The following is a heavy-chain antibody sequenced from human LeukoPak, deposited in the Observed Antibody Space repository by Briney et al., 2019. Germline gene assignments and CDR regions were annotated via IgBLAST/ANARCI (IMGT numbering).Heavy chain of an antibody. CDR1: GGSISSSSYY. D-gene: IGHD2-2*03. CDR3: ARNSGYCSSTSCYRAFDI. V-gene: IGHV4-39*07. Sequence: SETLSLTCTVSGGSISSSSYYWGWTRQPPGKGLEWIGSIYYSGSTYYNPSLKSRVTISVDTSKNQFSLKLSSVTAADTAVYYCARNSGYCSSTSCYRAFDIWGQGTMVTVSS. CDR2: IYYSGST. J-gene: IGHJ3*02.